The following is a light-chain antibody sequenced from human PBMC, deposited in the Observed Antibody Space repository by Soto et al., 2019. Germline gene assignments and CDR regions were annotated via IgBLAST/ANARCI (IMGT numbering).Light chain of an antibody. J-gene: IGLJ1*01. CDR1: SSDVGGYNY. CDR3: SSYTSSSTPYV. CDR2: EVS. Sequence: QSALTQPASVSGSPGHSITVSCTGTSSDVGGYNYVSWYQQHPGKAPKLMIYEVSNRPSGVSNRFSGSKSGNTASLTISGLQAEDEADYYCSSYTSSSTPYVFGTATKLTVL. V-gene: IGLV2-14*01.